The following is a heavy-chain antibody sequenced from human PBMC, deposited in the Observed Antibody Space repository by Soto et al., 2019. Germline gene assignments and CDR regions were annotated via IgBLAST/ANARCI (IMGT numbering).Heavy chain of an antibody. CDR3: AKALGYCSGGSCYPPGYYYGMDV. CDR2: ISYDGNNK. CDR1: GFTFSIYA. D-gene: IGHD2-15*01. Sequence: PGGSLRLSCAASGFTFSIYAMHWVRQAPGKGLEWVAVISYDGNNKYYADSVKGRFTISRDNSKNTLYLHMNSLGAEDTAVYYCAKALGYCSGGSCYPPGYYYGMDVWGQGTTVTVSS. J-gene: IGHJ6*02. V-gene: IGHV3-30*04.